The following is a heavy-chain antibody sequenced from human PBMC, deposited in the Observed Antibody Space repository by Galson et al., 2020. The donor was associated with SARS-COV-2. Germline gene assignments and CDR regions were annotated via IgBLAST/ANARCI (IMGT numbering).Heavy chain of an antibody. Sequence: PGGSLRLSCAASGFSFSDSWMNWVRQAPGKGLEWVANISPGQRGGYSVDSLKGRFTISRDNAKNSLYLQMNGLRAEDTAVYFCTSVSLGIVDSDYWGQGALVTVSS. V-gene: IGHV3-7*01. D-gene: IGHD3-16*02. CDR3: TSVSLGIVDSDY. CDR1: GFSFSDSW. J-gene: IGHJ4*02. CDR2: ISPGQRGG.